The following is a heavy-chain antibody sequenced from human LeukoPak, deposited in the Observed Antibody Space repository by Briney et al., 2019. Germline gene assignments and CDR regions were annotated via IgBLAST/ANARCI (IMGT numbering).Heavy chain of an antibody. J-gene: IGHJ5*02. Sequence: TSETLSLTCTVSGGSIGNYYWSWIRQPPGKGREWIGYILYSGSTNYNPSLKSRVTISVDMSKNQFSLRLSSVTAADTAVYYCARTEYNWFDPWGQGTLVTVSS. CDR2: ILYSGST. CDR3: ARTEYNWFDP. CDR1: GGSIGNYY. V-gene: IGHV4-59*01.